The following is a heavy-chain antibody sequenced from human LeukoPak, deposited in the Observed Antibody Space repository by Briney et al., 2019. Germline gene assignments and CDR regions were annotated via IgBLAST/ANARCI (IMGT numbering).Heavy chain of an antibody. D-gene: IGHD2-2*01. J-gene: IGHJ3*02. V-gene: IGHV4-34*01. Sequence: SETLSLTCAVYGGSFSGYYWSWIRQPPGKGLEWIGEINHSGSTNYNPSLKSRVTISVDTSKNQFSLKLSSVTAADTAVYYCARGVWVVVVPAAILQSDAFDIWGQGTMVTVSS. CDR1: GGSFSGYY. CDR3: ARGVWVVVVPAAILQSDAFDI. CDR2: INHSGST.